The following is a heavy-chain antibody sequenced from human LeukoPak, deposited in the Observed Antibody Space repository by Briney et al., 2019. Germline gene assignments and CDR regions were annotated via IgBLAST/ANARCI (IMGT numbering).Heavy chain of an antibody. CDR2: IIPIFGTA. V-gene: IGHV1-69*05. CDR3: ARTRTSIFGGVNYFDY. J-gene: IGHJ4*02. Sequence: GASVKVSCKASGYTFTSYGISWVRQAPGQGLEWMGGIIPIFGTANYAQKFQGRVTITTDESTSTAYMELSSLRSEDTAVYYCARTRTSIFGGVNYFDYWGQGTLVTVSS. D-gene: IGHD3-3*01. CDR1: GYTFTSYG.